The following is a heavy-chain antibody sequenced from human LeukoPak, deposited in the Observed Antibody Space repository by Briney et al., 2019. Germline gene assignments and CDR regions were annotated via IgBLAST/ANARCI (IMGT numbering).Heavy chain of an antibody. V-gene: IGHV1-2*02. Sequence: ASVKVSCKASGYIFSGYYMHWVRQAPGQGLEWMGWINPNSGGTNYAQKFQGRVTMTRDTSISTAYMELSRLRSDDTAVYYCARAGGGYCSGGSCYLGAVDYWGQGTLVTVSS. CDR2: INPNSGGT. CDR3: ARAGGGYCSGGSCYLGAVDY. D-gene: IGHD2-15*01. CDR1: GYIFSGYY. J-gene: IGHJ4*02.